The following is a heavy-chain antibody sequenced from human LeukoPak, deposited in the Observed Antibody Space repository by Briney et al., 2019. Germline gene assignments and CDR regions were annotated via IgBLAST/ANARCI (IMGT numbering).Heavy chain of an antibody. V-gene: IGHV3-23*01. Sequence: PGGSLRLSCAVSGFAFSNFAMSWVRQAPGKGLEWVSAISGSGGSTYYADSVKGRFTISRDNSKNTLYLQMNSLRAEDTAVYYCAKDLGWELSGFDYWGQGTLVTVSS. CDR1: GFAFSNFA. J-gene: IGHJ4*02. CDR3: AKDLGWELSGFDY. D-gene: IGHD1-26*01. CDR2: ISGSGGST.